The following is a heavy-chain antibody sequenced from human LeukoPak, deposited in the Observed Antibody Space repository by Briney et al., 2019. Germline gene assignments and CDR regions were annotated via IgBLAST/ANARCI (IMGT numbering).Heavy chain of an antibody. J-gene: IGHJ6*02. CDR3: ARGAKMATPMEDYYYGMDV. CDR2: IIPIFGTA. Sequence: GASVKVSCKASGGTFRSYAISWVRQAPGQGLEWMGGIIPIFGTANYAQKFQGRVTITADKSTSTAYMELSSLRSEDTAVYYCARGAKMATPMEDYYYGMDVWGQGTTVTVSS. CDR1: GGTFRSYA. D-gene: IGHD5-24*01. V-gene: IGHV1-69*06.